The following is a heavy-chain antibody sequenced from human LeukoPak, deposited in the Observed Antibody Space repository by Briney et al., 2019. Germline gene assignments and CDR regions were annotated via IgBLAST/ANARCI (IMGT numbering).Heavy chain of an antibody. CDR2: INPKNGDT. J-gene: IGHJ3*01. CDR3: ARVPGENRAFDL. CDR1: GYTFTGYY. V-gene: IGHV1-2*06. Sequence: GASVKVSCKASGYTFTGYYIDWVRQAPGQGLEWMGRINPKNGDTDIAQKFQGGVTMTRDTSINTAHMELSRLTSDDTATYYCARVPGENRAFDLWGQGTMVTVSS. D-gene: IGHD7-27*01.